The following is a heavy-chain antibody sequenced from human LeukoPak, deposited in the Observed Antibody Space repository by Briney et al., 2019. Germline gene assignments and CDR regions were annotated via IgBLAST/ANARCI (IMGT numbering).Heavy chain of an antibody. CDR2: IRYDGRNN. J-gene: IGHJ4*02. V-gene: IGHV3-30*02. Sequence: AGSLRLSCAASGFTFSSYGMHWVRQTPGKGLEWVAFIRYDGRNNYYAYSVRGRFTILRDNSKNTLYLQINSLRAEDTAVYYCAKLDSSGYYYSCFAYWGQGTLVTASS. CDR3: AKLDSSGYYYSCFAY. D-gene: IGHD3-22*01. CDR1: GFTFSSYG.